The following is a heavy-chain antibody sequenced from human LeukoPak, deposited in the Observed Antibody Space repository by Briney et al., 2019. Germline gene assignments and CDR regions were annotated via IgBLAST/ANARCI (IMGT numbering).Heavy chain of an antibody. D-gene: IGHD2-2*01. J-gene: IGHJ3*02. Sequence: GGSLRLSCSASGFTFSRYGMHRVRQAPGKGLEWVAFSWYDGTSTDYADSVKGRFSVSRDNSENTVSLQMNSLRADDTAVYYCARGYDRAFDIWGQGTMVTVSS. CDR3: ARGYDRAFDI. V-gene: IGHV3-33*01. CDR2: SWYDGTST. CDR1: GFTFSRYG.